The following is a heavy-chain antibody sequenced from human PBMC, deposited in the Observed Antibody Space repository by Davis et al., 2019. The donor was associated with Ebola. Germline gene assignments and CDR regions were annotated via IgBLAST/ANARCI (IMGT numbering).Heavy chain of an antibody. CDR2: IKQDGSEK. Sequence: PGGSLRLSCAASGFTFSSYWMSWVRQAPGKGLEWVANIKQDGSEKCYVDSVKGRFTISRDNAKNSLYLQMNSLRAEDTALYYCANSYYYDSSAPVYWGQGTPVTVSS. CDR3: ANSYYYDSSAPVY. J-gene: IGHJ4*02. D-gene: IGHD3-22*01. V-gene: IGHV3-7*03. CDR1: GFTFSSYW.